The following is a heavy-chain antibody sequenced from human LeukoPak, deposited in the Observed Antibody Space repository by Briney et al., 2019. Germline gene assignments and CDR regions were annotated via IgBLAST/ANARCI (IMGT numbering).Heavy chain of an antibody. CDR2: MRSKANGGAK. CDR3: ASIEASGHSLDY. V-gene: IGHV3-49*04. CDR1: GFTFGDYA. J-gene: IGHJ4*02. D-gene: IGHD3-10*01. Sequence: GGSLRLSCTISGFTFGDYAVTSVRQAPGKVVGWDCFMRSKANGGAKEYAASDKGRVTIPRDESKSIAHLQINSLSTEYTAMYYCASIEASGHSLDYWGQGGLVTVSP.